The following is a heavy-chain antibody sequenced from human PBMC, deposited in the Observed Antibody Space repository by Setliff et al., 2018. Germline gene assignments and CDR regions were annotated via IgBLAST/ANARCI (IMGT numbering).Heavy chain of an antibody. Sequence: SVKVSCKASGYTFTSYGFSWVRQAPGQGLEWMGGIIPILGIANYAQKFQGRVTITRDTSASTAYMELSSLRSEDTAVYYCARDPWFGEGDAFDIWGQGTMVTVSS. CDR1: GYTFTSYG. V-gene: IGHV1-69*10. CDR3: ARDPWFGEGDAFDI. D-gene: IGHD3-10*01. J-gene: IGHJ3*02. CDR2: IIPILGIA.